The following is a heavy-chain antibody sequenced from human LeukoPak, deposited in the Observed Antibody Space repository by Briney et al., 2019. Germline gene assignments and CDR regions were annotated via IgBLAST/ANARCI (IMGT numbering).Heavy chain of an antibody. D-gene: IGHD6-19*01. Sequence: PSETLSLNCTVSGDSISVYYWSWIRQPPGKGLEWIGYIFTSGTTNYNPSLKGRVTISVDTSKNQFSLKLSSVTAADTAVYYCARGQWLDPSYFDYWGQGTLVTVSS. CDR2: IFTSGTT. CDR1: GDSISVYY. J-gene: IGHJ4*02. CDR3: ARGQWLDPSYFDY. V-gene: IGHV4-4*09.